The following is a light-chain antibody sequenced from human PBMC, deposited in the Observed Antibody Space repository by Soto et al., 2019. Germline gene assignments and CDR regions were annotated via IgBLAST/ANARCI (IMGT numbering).Light chain of an antibody. CDR2: GAS. J-gene: IGKJ2*01. CDR1: QRVGTN. CDR3: HQYNNWPAYT. Sequence: ETLMTQYPATLSVSPGERATLSCRASQRVGTNLAWYQQKPGQAPRLLIYGASFRVTGIPARFSGSGSGTEFTLTISSLQSEDYAVYYCHQYNNWPAYTFGQGTRLEIK. V-gene: IGKV3-15*01.